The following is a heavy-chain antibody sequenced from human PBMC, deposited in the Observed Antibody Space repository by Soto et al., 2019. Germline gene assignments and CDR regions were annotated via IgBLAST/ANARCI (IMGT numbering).Heavy chain of an antibody. CDR3: ASGGGSYYGYYYYYGMDV. Sequence: QVPLVQSGAEVKKPGASVKVSCKASGYTFTSYGISWVRQAPGQGLEWMGWISAYNGNTNYAQKLQSRVTMTTATSTSTAYMELRSLRSDDTAVYYCASGGGSYYGYYYYYGMDVWGQGTTVTVSS. J-gene: IGHJ6*02. CDR2: ISAYNGNT. CDR1: GYTFTSYG. V-gene: IGHV1-18*01. D-gene: IGHD1-26*01.